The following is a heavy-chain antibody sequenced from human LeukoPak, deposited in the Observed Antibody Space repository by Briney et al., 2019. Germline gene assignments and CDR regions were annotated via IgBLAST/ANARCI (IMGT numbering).Heavy chain of an antibody. V-gene: IGHV4-59*08. CDR3: ARQGFTGAWSYWLDY. D-gene: IGHD6-19*01. CDR1: AGSISTYY. CDR2: VDYTGST. J-gene: IGHJ4*02. Sequence: SETLSLTCTVSAGSISTYYWSWLGQSPGRGLEWIGYVDYTGSTIYNPSVKSRVTISVDRSRNQFFLRLKSVTAADTAVYYCARQGFTGAWSYWLDYWGQGILVTVSS.